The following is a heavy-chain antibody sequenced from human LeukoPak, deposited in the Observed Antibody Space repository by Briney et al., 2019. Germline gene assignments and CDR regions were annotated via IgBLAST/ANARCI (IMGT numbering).Heavy chain of an antibody. D-gene: IGHD3-3*01. V-gene: IGHV4-59*01. Sequence: SETLSLTCTVSGGSISSYYWSWIRQPPGKGLEWIGYIYYSGSTNYNPSLKSRVTISVDTSKNQFSLKLSSVTAADTAVYYCARGFLYYDFWSAPAFDIWGQGTMATVSS. CDR3: ARGFLYYDFWSAPAFDI. J-gene: IGHJ3*02. CDR2: IYYSGST. CDR1: GGSISSYY.